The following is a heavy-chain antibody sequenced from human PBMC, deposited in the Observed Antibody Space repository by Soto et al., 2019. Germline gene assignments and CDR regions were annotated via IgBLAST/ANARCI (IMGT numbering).Heavy chain of an antibody. CDR1: GGSFRNFV. D-gene: IGHD3-16*01. J-gene: IGHJ4*02. CDR2: IIPNSGTT. V-gene: IGHV1-69*01. CDR3: ARDLGGEATIRF. Sequence: QVQLVQSGAEVKKPGSSVKVSCKASGGSFRNFVISWVRQAPGQGLEWMGGIIPNSGTTNYAQKFQGKVTITADESTSTAYMELSGLTSEDTSLYSCARDLGGEATIRFWGQGTLVSVSS.